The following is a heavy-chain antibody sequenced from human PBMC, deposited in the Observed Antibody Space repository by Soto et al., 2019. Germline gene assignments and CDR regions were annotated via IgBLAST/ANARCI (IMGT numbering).Heavy chain of an antibody. CDR3: TTGSVEGV. CDR2: IKTNTEGGTT. D-gene: IGHD2-15*01. Sequence: EVQLVESGGGFIYPGGSLRLSCAASGLTISNAWMNWVRQAPGKGLEWVGRIKTNTEGGTTDYAAAVKGRFTVSRDDSKNTLYLQMNSLRTEDTAVYYCTTGSVEGVWGQGPTVPVSS. V-gene: IGHV3-15*07. J-gene: IGHJ6*02. CDR1: GLTISNAW.